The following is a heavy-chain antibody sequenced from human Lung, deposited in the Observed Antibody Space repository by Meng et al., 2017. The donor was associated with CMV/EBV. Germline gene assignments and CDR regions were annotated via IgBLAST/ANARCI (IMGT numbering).Heavy chain of an antibody. D-gene: IGHD3-9*01. CDR2: ISYGGGKE. CDR3: ARELYYDILTGPRAFDV. V-gene: IGHV3-30-3*01. J-gene: IGHJ3*01. Sequence: GGSLRLSCAASGFTFSSYGVHWVRQAPGEGLEWVAFISYGGGKEYYADSVKGRFTISRDNSKNMLFLQMDSLRPDDTAVYYCARELYYDILTGPRAFDVXGQGXMVTVSS. CDR1: GFTFSSYG.